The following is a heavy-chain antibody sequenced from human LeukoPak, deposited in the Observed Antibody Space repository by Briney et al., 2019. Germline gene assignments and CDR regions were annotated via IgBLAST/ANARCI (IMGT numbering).Heavy chain of an antibody. Sequence: SVKVSCKASGGTFSSYAVSWVRQAPGQGLEWMGRIIPSLGIANYAQKLQGRVTITADKSTSTAYMELRRLRSEETAVYYCARRNCSSTSCSTRRYYYYYGMDVWGQGTTVTVSS. D-gene: IGHD2-2*01. CDR2: IIPSLGIA. CDR1: GGTFSSYA. J-gene: IGHJ6*02. CDR3: ARRNCSSTSCSTRRYYYYYGMDV. V-gene: IGHV1-69*04.